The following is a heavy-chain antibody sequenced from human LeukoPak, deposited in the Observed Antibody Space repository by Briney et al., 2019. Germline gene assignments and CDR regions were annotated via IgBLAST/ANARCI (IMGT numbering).Heavy chain of an antibody. CDR2: ISSSSSTI. V-gene: IGHV3-48*04. D-gene: IGHD3-10*01. CDR1: GFTFSNYY. CDR3: ARDLTMVRGIIGYYYAMDV. J-gene: IGHJ6*02. Sequence: GGSLRLSCAVSGFTFSNYYMNWVRQAPGKGLEWVSYISSSSSTIYYADSVKGRFTISRDNAKSSLYLQMNSLRAEDTAVYYCARDLTMVRGIIGYYYAMDVWGQGTTVTVSS.